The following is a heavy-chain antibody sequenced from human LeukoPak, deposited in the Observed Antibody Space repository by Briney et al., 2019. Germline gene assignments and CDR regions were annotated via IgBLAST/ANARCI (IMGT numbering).Heavy chain of an antibody. CDR2: ISGSGKT. V-gene: IGHV3-23*01. CDR1: GFSFSTYA. J-gene: IGHJ4*02. Sequence: GGSLRLSCAASGFSFSTYAMSWVRQAPGQGLEWVSAISGSGKTYYPDSVEGRFTISRDNSKNTLFLLMNGLRAEDTAVYYCAKERDAKGYFDYWGQGTLVTVSS. CDR3: AKERDAKGYFDY.